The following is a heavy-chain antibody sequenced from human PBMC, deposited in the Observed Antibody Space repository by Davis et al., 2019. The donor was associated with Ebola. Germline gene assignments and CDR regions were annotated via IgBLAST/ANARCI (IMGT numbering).Heavy chain of an antibody. V-gene: IGHV3-7*03. CDR3: AKDTSNIWFDV. CDR1: GFSFSGSW. D-gene: IGHD1-26*01. CDR2: IKQAGSET. Sequence: GESLKISCAVSGFSFSGSWMAWVRQAPGKGLEWVAIIKQAGSETNYVDSVKGRFTISRDNARKSLYLQMNSLRAEDTAVYYCAKDTSNIWFDVWGQGTMVTVSS. J-gene: IGHJ3*01.